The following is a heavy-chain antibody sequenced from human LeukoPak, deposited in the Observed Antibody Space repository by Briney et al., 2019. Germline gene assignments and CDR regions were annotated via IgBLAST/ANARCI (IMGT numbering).Heavy chain of an antibody. V-gene: IGHV3-21*01. CDR1: GFSFGTYR. CDR3: ARTDYYYSYFDP. CDR2: ISDASRNI. D-gene: IGHD3-22*01. Sequence: GGSLRLSCAASGFSFGTYRMNWVRQAPGKGLEWVSSISDASRNIYYADSVKGRFTVSRDNAKTSLYLQMNSLRAEDTAVYYCARTDYYYSYFDPWGQGTLVTVSS. J-gene: IGHJ5*02.